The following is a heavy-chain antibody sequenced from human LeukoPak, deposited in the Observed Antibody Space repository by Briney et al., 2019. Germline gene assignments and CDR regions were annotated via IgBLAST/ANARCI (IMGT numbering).Heavy chain of an antibody. J-gene: IGHJ4*02. Sequence: GASVKVSCKASGYTFTSYGISWVRQAPGQGLEWVGGIIPVFGTPNYAQKFQGRVTITTDESTSTAYMELTSLRSEDTAMYYCASNDLVVYAGLYWGQGTLVTVSS. CDR2: IIPVFGTP. CDR3: ASNDLVVYAGLY. CDR1: GYTFTSYG. D-gene: IGHD2-8*01. V-gene: IGHV1-69*05.